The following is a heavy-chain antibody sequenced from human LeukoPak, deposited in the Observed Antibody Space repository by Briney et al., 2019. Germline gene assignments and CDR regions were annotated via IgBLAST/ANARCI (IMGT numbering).Heavy chain of an antibody. D-gene: IGHD4-17*01. CDR3: ARGDGYGESSYFDY. Sequence: SETLSLTCTVSGGSISSYYWSWIRQPPGKGLEWIGYIYYIGRTNYNPSLKSRVTISVDTSKNQFSLMLTSVTAADTAVYYCARGDGYGESSYFDYWGQGTLVTVSS. CDR2: IYYIGRT. CDR1: GGSISSYY. J-gene: IGHJ4*02. V-gene: IGHV4-59*01.